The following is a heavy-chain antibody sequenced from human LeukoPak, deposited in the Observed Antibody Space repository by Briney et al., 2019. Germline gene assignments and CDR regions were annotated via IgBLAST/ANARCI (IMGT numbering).Heavy chain of an antibody. CDR1: GGTFSSYA. CDR2: IIPIFGTA. Sequence: RASVKVSCKASGGTFSSYAIRWVRQAPGQGLEWMGGIIPIFGTANYAQKFQGRVTITTDESTSTAYMELSSLRSEDTAVYYCARGNCSSTSCYGYYYYYYMDVWGKGTTVTVSS. V-gene: IGHV1-69*05. J-gene: IGHJ6*03. D-gene: IGHD2-2*01. CDR3: ARGNCSSTSCYGYYYYYYMDV.